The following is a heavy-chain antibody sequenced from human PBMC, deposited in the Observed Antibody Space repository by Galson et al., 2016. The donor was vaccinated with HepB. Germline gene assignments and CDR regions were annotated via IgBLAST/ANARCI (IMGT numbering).Heavy chain of an antibody. D-gene: IGHD2-15*01. CDR2: IDTAGNT. V-gene: IGHV3-13*01. J-gene: IGHJ4*02. Sequence: SLRLSCAASGFTFSSYDMHWVRQPTGKRLEWVSAIDTAGNTYYPGSVKGRFTISRENAKNSLYLQMNSLRAEDTAVYFCARGRSWDVAVVAAALGNWGQGTRVTVSS. CDR1: GFTFSSYD. CDR3: ARGRSWDVAVVAAALGN.